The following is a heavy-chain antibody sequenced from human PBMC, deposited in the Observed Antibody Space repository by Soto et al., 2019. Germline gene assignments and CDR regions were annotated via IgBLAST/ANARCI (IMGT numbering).Heavy chain of an antibody. V-gene: IGHV3-23*01. CDR3: ARDLFLQGYYGSGNYYALDY. J-gene: IGHJ4*02. D-gene: IGHD3-10*01. Sequence: EVQLLESGGGLVQPGGSLRLSCAASGFTFTNYAMNWVRQAPGKGLEWVSSISGSGTTTYYADSVQGRFTMSRDNSRNTLYLKMNSSRAEDTAVYYCARDLFLQGYYGSGNYYALDYWGQGTLVPVSS. CDR1: GFTFTNYA. CDR2: ISGSGTTT.